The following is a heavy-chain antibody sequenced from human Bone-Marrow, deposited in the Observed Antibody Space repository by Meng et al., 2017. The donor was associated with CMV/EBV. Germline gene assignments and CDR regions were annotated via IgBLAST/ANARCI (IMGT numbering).Heavy chain of an antibody. CDR1: GGSFSGYY. CDR3: SRGLFGIAARPVSS. J-gene: IGHJ5*02. Sequence: SETLSLTCAVYGGSFSGYYWSWIRQPPGKGLEWIGEINHSGSTNYNPSLKSRVTISVDTSKNQFSLKLSSVTAADTAVYCCSRGLFGIAARPVSSWGQGTLVTVSS. CDR2: INHSGST. V-gene: IGHV4-34*01. D-gene: IGHD6-6*01.